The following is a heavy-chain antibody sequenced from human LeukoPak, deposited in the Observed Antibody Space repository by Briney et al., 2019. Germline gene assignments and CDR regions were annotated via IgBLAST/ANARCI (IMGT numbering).Heavy chain of an antibody. D-gene: IGHD3-10*01. V-gene: IGHV4-39*01. Sequence: SETLSLTCTVPGGSISSYYWGWIRQPPGKGLEWIGSIYYSGSTYYNPSPKSRVTISVDTSKNQFSLKLSSVTAADTAVYYCARHSITMVRGVIINRRYIDYWGQGTLVTVSS. CDR2: IYYSGST. CDR1: GGSISSYY. J-gene: IGHJ4*02. CDR3: ARHSITMVRGVIINRRYIDY.